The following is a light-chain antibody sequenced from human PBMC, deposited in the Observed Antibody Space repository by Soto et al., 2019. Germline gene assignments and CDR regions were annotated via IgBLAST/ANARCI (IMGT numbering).Light chain of an antibody. CDR2: HTS. CDR1: SSDVGGYNY. Sequence: QSALTHPASVSGSPGQSITTSCTGTSSDVGGYNYVSWYQQHPGKAPKLMINHTSNRPSGVSNSSSRSTSGNTASMTISWLQADYEADYYCCSNTSRSSHYAFGTRTMVTVL. J-gene: IGLJ1*01. V-gene: IGLV2-14*03. CDR3: CSNTSRSSHYA.